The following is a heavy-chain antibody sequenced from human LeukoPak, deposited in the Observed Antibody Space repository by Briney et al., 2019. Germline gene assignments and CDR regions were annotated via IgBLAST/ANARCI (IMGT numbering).Heavy chain of an antibody. V-gene: IGHV4-39*06. CDR2: IYYSGST. Sequence: PSETLSLTCTVSGGSISSSSYYWGWIRQPPGKGLEWIGSIYYSGSTYYNPSLKSRVTISVDTSKNQFTLKLSSVTAADTAVYYCARGGSGSYYKGEGMDVWGQGTTVTVSS. CDR1: GGSISSSSYY. CDR3: ARGGSGSYYKGEGMDV. J-gene: IGHJ6*02. D-gene: IGHD3-10*01.